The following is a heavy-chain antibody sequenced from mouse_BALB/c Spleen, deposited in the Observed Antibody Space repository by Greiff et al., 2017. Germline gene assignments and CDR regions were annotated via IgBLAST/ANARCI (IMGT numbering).Heavy chain of an antibody. CDR1: GFTFSSFG. D-gene: IGHD2-1*01. CDR3: AREGTYGNYGAWFAY. CDR2: ISSGSSTI. J-gene: IGHJ3*01. Sequence: EVKVVESGGGLVQPGGSRKLSCAASGFTFSSFGMHWVRQAPEKGLEWVAYISSGSSTIYYADTVKGRFTISRDNPKNTLFLQMTSLRSEDTAMYYCAREGTYGNYGAWFAYWGQGTLVTVSA. V-gene: IGHV5-17*02.